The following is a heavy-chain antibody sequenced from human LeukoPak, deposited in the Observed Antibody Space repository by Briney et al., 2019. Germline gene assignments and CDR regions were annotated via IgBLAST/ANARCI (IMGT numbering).Heavy chain of an antibody. V-gene: IGHV3-23*01. CDR3: ARDIQLST. D-gene: IGHD5-24*01. Sequence: PGGSLRLSCAASGFTFSDSAMSWVRQAPGKGLEWVSLISFSGGSTYYADSVKGRFTISRDNSKDTLYLQMNSLRAEDTAIYYCARDIQLSTWGLGTMVTVSS. CDR2: ISFSGGST. CDR1: GFTFSDSA. J-gene: IGHJ3*01.